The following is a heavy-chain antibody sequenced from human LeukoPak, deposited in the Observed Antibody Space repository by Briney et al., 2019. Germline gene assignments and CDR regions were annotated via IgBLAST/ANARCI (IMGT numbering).Heavy chain of an antibody. CDR1: GGTFSSYA. V-gene: IGHV1-69*04. J-gene: IGHJ5*02. Sequence: ASVKVSCKASGGTFSSYAISWVRQAPGQGLEWMGRIIPILGIANYAQKFQGRVTITADKSTSTAYMELSSLRSEDTAVYYCARDKAGGSFDPWGQGTLVTVSS. CDR3: ARDKAGGSFDP. D-gene: IGHD3-10*01. CDR2: IIPILGIA.